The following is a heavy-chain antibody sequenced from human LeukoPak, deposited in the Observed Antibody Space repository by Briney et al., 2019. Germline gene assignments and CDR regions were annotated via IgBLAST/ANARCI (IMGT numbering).Heavy chain of an antibody. J-gene: IGHJ6*03. V-gene: IGHV4-61*02. Sequence: SQTLSLTCTVSGGSISSGSYYWSWIRQPAGKGLEWIGRIYTSGSTNYNPSLKSRVTISVDTSKNQFSLKLSSVTAADTAVYYCARDGELTYYDILTRNHYYYYYYMDVWGKGTTATISS. CDR3: ARDGELTYYDILTRNHYYYYYYMDV. CDR1: GGSISSGSYY. CDR2: IYTSGST. D-gene: IGHD3-9*01.